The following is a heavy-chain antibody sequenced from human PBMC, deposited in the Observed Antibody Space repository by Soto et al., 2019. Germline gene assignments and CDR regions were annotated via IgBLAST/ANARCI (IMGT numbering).Heavy chain of an antibody. CDR1: GFTFSSYQ. D-gene: IGHD5-18*01. V-gene: IGHV3-48*03. Sequence: EVQLVESGGGLVQPGGSLRLSCGASGFTFSSYQMNWVRQAPGKGLEWVSYITSSGSTTYYADSVKGRFTISRDNAKNSLYRQMNSLRAEDTAVYYCARVASYSYGSDAFDIWGQGTMVIVSS. J-gene: IGHJ3*02. CDR2: ITSSGSTT. CDR3: ARVASYSYGSDAFDI.